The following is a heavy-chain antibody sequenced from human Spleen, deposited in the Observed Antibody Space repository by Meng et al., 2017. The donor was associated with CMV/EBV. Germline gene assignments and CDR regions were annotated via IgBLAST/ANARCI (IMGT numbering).Heavy chain of an antibody. J-gene: IGHJ4*02. D-gene: IGHD6-25*01. V-gene: IGHV3-21*01. CDR3: AREVGSGWRYFDC. CDR2: ITGSSAYM. Sequence: AYGCTLGDFDMHWVRQAPGKGLEWVSSITGSSAYMYYADSVRGRLTISRDNAQNSLYLQMNSLRVEDTAVYYCAREVGSGWRYFDCWGQGTLVTVSS. CDR1: GCTLGDFD.